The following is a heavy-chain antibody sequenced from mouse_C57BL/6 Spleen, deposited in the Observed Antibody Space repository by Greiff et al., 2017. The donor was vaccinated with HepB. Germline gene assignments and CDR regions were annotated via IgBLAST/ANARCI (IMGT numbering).Heavy chain of an antibody. J-gene: IGHJ2*01. V-gene: IGHV1-61*01. Sequence: VQLQQPGAELVRPGSSVKLSCKASGYTFTSYWMDWVKQRPGQGLEWIGNIYPSDSETHYNQKFKDKATLTVDKSSSTAYMQLSSLTSEDSAVYYCAREGLRSYLDYWGQGTTLTVSS. CDR3: AREGLRSYLDY. CDR1: GYTFTSYW. D-gene: IGHD1-1*01. CDR2: IYPSDSET.